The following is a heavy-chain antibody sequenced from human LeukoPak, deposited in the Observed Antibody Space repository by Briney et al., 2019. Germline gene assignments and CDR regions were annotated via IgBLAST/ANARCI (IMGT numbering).Heavy chain of an antibody. CDR1: GGSISSGSYY. CDR3: ARDRGSQQAFAS. CDR2: KYTTGAT. D-gene: IGHD3-16*01. V-gene: IGHV4-61*02. Sequence: SETLSLTCTVSGGSISSGSYYWSWIRQPAGKGLEWIGRKYTTGATNYNPSLRSRVTILIHTSRNQFSLMLSSVTAADTAVYYCARDRGSQQAFASWGQGTVVTVSS. J-gene: IGHJ4*02.